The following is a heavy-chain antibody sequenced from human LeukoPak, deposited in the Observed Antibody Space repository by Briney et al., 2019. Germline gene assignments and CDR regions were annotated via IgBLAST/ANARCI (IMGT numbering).Heavy chain of an antibody. CDR3: TTRLRYFDWTIYDFDY. CDR1: GFTFNHYG. Sequence: GGSLRLSCAASGFTFNHYGMKWVRQAPGKGLEWVGRIKSKTDGGTTDYAAPVKGRFTISRDDSKNTLYLQMNSLKTEDTAVYYCTTRLRYFDWTIYDFDYWGQGTLVTVSS. CDR2: IKSKTDGGTT. J-gene: IGHJ4*02. V-gene: IGHV3-15*01. D-gene: IGHD3-9*01.